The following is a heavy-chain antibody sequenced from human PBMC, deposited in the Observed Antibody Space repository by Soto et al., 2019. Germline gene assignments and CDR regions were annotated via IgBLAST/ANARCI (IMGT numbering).Heavy chain of an antibody. CDR2: ISGSGGST. Sequence: GGSLRLSXAASGFTFSSYAMSWVRQAPGKGLEWVSAISGSGGSTYYADSVKGRFTISRDNSKNTLYLQMNSLRAEDTAVYYCAKVAGYSSSWYRYAFDIWGQGTMVTVSS. D-gene: IGHD6-13*01. V-gene: IGHV3-23*01. J-gene: IGHJ3*02. CDR1: GFTFSSYA. CDR3: AKVAGYSSSWYRYAFDI.